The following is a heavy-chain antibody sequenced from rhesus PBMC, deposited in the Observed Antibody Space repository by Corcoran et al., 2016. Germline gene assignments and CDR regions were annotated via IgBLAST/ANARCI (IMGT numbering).Heavy chain of an antibody. CDR2: ITYSGST. CDR1: GGSISSGYYY. J-gene: IGHJ4*01. Sequence: QVQLQESGPGLVKPSETLSLTCAVSGGSISSGYYYLSWIRQPPGKGLEWIGYITYSGSTSYNPSLKSRVTISRDTSKNQFSRKLSSVTAADTAVYYCARDRIAFDYWGQGVLVTVSS. CDR3: ARDRIAFDY. D-gene: IGHD2-2*01. V-gene: IGHV4-122*02.